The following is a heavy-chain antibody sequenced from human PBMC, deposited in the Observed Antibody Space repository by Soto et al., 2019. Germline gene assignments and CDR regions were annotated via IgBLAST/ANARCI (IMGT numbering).Heavy chain of an antibody. CDR2: ISYDGSNK. Sequence: GGSLRLSCAASGFTFSSYGIHWVRQAPGKGLEWVAVISYDGSNKYYADSVKGRFTISRDNSKNTLYLQMNSLRAEDTAVYYCAKALIAAAGTGSYSDYWGQGTLVTVSS. CDR3: AKALIAAAGTGSYSDY. CDR1: GFTFSSYG. D-gene: IGHD6-13*01. J-gene: IGHJ4*02. V-gene: IGHV3-30*18.